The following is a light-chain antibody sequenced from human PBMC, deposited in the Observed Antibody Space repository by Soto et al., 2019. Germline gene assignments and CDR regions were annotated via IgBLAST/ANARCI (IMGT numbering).Light chain of an antibody. CDR2: GVS. J-gene: IGLJ3*02. CDR3: TSYTSSSSLRV. CDR1: SSDVGDYNY. Sequence: QSAVTQPASVSGSPGQSITISCTGTSSDVGDYNYVSWYQQHPGKAPKLMIYGVSNRPSGISSRFSGSKSGNTASLTISGLQAEDEADYYCTSYTSSSSLRVFGGGTKLTVL. V-gene: IGLV2-14*01.